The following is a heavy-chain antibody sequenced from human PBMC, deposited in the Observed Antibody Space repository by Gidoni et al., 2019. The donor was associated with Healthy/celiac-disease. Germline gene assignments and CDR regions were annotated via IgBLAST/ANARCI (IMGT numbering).Heavy chain of an antibody. D-gene: IGHD2-2*02. V-gene: IGHV3-30*18. CDR1: GFTFSSYG. J-gene: IGHJ4*02. CDR3: AKDIPSH. Sequence: QVQLLASGGGVVQPGWSLRLSCAASGFTFSSYGMHWVRQAPGKGLGWVAVISYDGSNKYYADSVKGRFTISRDNSKNTLYLQMNSLRAEDTAVYYCAKDIPSHWGQGTLVTVSS. CDR2: ISYDGSNK.